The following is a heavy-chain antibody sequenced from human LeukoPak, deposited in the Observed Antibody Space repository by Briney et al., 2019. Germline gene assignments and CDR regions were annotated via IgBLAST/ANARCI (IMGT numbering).Heavy chain of an antibody. J-gene: IGHJ4*02. CDR1: GGSFSGYY. Sequence: SETLSLTCADYGGSFSGYYWSWIRQPPGKGLEWIGEINHSGSTNYNPSLKSRVTISVNTSKNQFSLKLSSVTAADTAVYYCARGSWLLAYWGQGTLVTVSS. CDR2: INHSGST. V-gene: IGHV4-34*01. D-gene: IGHD3-22*01. CDR3: ARGSWLLAY.